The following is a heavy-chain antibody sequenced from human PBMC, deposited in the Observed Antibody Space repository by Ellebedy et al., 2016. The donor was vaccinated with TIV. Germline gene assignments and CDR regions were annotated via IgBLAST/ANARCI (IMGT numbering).Heavy chain of an antibody. CDR3: AREAQRGTSSWSHVDY. CDR1: GYTFTNYY. CDR2: IIPSGGST. V-gene: IGHV1-46*01. J-gene: IGHJ4*02. Sequence: AASVKVSCKASGYTFTNYYIHWVRQAPGQGLEWLGIIIPSGGSTGYAQKFQGRVTMTRDTSTSTVYMELSRLRSEDTAVYYCAREAQRGTSSWSHVDYWGQGTLVTVSS. D-gene: IGHD6-13*01.